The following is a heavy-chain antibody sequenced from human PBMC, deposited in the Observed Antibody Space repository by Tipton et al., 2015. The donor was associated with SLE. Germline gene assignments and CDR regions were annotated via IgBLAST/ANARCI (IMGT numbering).Heavy chain of an antibody. CDR2: ISSSGTSK. Sequence: SLRLSCAGSGFTFRDYYMTWIRQSPGRGLEWLSYISSSGTSKTYADSVKGRFTVSRDNSENLLSLQMTNLTVDDTAIYYCAAPGEEQLAASSECWGQGFLVAVPS. V-gene: IGHV3-11*01. CDR3: AAPGEEQLAASSEC. CDR1: GFTFRDYY. J-gene: IGHJ1*01. D-gene: IGHD3-10*01.